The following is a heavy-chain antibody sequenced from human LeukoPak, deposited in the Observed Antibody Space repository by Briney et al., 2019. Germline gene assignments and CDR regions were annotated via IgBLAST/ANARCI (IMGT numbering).Heavy chain of an antibody. Sequence: SETLSLTCTVSGGSISSPYYWGWIRQPPGKELEWIGSIYYSENTYYNSSLKSRVTISVDTSSNHFSLKLSSVTATDTAVYYCARYPGYSSRGGVHWGQGTLVTVSS. CDR3: ARYPGYSSRGGVH. V-gene: IGHV4-39*01. D-gene: IGHD3-16*01. CDR1: GGSISSPYY. J-gene: IGHJ4*02. CDR2: IYYSENT.